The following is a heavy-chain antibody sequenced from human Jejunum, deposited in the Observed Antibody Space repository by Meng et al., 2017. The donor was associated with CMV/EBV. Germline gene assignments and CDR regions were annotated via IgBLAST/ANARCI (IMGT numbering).Heavy chain of an antibody. J-gene: IGHJ4*02. CDR2: IYSSGST. V-gene: IGHV3-66*01. CDR3: ARDSPPEVYGGNYFY. CDR1: GFTVSNNY. D-gene: IGHD4-23*01. Sequence: EVQLVESGXDLVQPGGSXRLSCSASGFTVSNNYMAWVRQTPGKGLEWVSLIYSSGSTYYADSVKGRFTISRDNSKNTVYLQMNSLRAEDTAVYYCARDSPPEVYGGNYFYWGQGTLGTVSS.